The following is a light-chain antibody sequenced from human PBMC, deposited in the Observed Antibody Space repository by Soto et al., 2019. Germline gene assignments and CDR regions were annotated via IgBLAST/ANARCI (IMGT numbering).Light chain of an antibody. J-gene: IGKJ5*01. CDR2: DAS. V-gene: IGKV3-11*01. CDR1: QSVGSY. CDR3: QQYSQWPIT. Sequence: EIALPQSPDTLCLSAGETATLSCRASQSVGSYLAWYQQKPGQAPRLLIYDASNRATGIPARFSGSGSGTEFTLSISSLQSEDFAVYSCQQYSQWPITFGQGTRLEI.